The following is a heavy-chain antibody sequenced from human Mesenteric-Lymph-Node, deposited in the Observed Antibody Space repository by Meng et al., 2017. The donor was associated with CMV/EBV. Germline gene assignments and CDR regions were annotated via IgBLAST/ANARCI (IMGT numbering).Heavy chain of an antibody. J-gene: IGHJ4*02. D-gene: IGHD5-12*01. CDR1: GFTFSSYA. CDR2: ISYDGSNK. V-gene: IGHV3-30*04. Sequence: GESLKISCAASGFTFSSYAMHWVRQAPGKGLEWVAVISYDGSNKYYADSVKGRFTISRDNSKNTLYLQMNSLRAEDTAVYYCAKDRGYSGYDGGHFDYWGQGTLVTVSS. CDR3: AKDRGYSGYDGGHFDY.